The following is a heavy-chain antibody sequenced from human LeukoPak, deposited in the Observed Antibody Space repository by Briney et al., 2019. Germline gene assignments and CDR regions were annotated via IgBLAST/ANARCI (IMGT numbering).Heavy chain of an antibody. J-gene: IGHJ5*01. CDR2: INHSGST. V-gene: IGHV4-34*01. D-gene: IGHD6-19*01. Sequence: GSLRLSCAASGFTFSSYSMNWVRQAPGKGLEWIGEINHSGSTNYNPSLKSRVPTSVDTSKNQSSLKLSSVTAADTAVYYCSRQVIAVAEDWFDSWGQGTLVTVSS. CDR1: GFTFSSYS. CDR3: SRQVIAVAEDWFDS.